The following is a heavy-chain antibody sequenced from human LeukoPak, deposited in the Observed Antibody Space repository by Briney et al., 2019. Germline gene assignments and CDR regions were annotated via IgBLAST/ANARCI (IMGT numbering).Heavy chain of an antibody. J-gene: IGHJ4*02. V-gene: IGHV3-23*01. CDR3: AKDLPCGGDCWGFDY. Sequence: PGGSLRLSCAASGFTFSSYAMNWVRQAPGKGLEWVSAISGSGGSTYYADSVKGRFTISRDNSKNTLYLQMNSLRAEDTAVYYCAKDLPCGGDCWGFDYWGQGTVVTVSS. D-gene: IGHD2-21*02. CDR1: GFTFSSYA. CDR2: ISGSGGST.